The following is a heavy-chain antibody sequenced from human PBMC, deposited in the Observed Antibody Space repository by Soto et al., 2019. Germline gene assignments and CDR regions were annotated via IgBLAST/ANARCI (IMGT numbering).Heavy chain of an antibody. J-gene: IGHJ4*02. CDR1: GFNFSNAW. CDR3: TGIHYDTSGNLDFDY. D-gene: IGHD3-22*01. Sequence: ESGGDLVKPGGSLRLSCAGSGFNFSNAWMTWVRQAPGKGLEWVGRVKSKTDGGTADYAAPVKGRFTISRDDSKTTLYLQMNSLKSEDTAVYYCTGIHYDTSGNLDFDYWGQGTPVTVSS. V-gene: IGHV3-15*01. CDR2: VKSKTDGGTA.